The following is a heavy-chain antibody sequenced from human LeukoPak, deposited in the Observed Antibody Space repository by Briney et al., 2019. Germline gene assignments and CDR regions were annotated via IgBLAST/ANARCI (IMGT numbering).Heavy chain of an antibody. CDR2: INPNSGGT. CDR3: ARIVGVTDWFDP. V-gene: IGHV1-2*02. J-gene: IGHJ5*02. CDR1: GYTFIAYY. D-gene: IGHD1-26*01. Sequence: GASVKVSRKASGYTFIAYYMYWVRQAPGQGLEWMGWINPNSGGTSYAQKFQGRVTMTRDTSSNTGYMELTRLTSDDTAVYYCARIVGVTDWFDPWGQGTLVTVSS.